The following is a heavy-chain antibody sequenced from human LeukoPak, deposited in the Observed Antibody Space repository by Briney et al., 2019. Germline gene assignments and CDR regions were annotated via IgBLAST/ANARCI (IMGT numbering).Heavy chain of an antibody. Sequence: SVKVSCKASGGTFSSYAISWVRQAPGQGLEWMGRIIPILGIANYAQKFQGRVTITADKSTSTAYMELSSLRSEDTAVYYCARGYDSSNYYYGMDVWGQGTTVTVSS. D-gene: IGHD3-22*01. CDR3: ARGYDSSNYYYGMDV. CDR1: GGTFSSYA. J-gene: IGHJ6*02. V-gene: IGHV1-69*04. CDR2: IIPILGIA.